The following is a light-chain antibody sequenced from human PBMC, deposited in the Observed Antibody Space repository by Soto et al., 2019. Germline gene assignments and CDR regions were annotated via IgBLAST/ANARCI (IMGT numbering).Light chain of an antibody. CDR2: GAS. CDR1: QGISSL. CDR3: QQYGSSPRT. Sequence: EIVLTQSPATLSVSPGERATLSCRASQGISSLLAWYQQKPGQAPRLLIYGASSRATGIPDRFSGSGSGTDFTLTISRLEPEDFAVYYCQQYGSSPRTFGQGTKVDIK. J-gene: IGKJ1*01. V-gene: IGKV3-20*01.